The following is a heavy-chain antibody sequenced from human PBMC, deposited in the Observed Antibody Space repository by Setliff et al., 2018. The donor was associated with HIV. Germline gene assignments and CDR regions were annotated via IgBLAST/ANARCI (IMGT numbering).Heavy chain of an antibody. CDR2: ITPFNGRT. Sequence: ASVKVSCKASGYTFTTFRINWVRQAPGQGLEWMGWITPFNGRTNYAQRFQGRVTMTTDTSTNTAYMELRSLRSDDTAVYYCARRGSRGDYYYYMDVWGKGTTVTVSS. CDR1: GYTFTTFR. V-gene: IGHV1-18*01. D-gene: IGHD3-10*01. CDR3: ARRGSRGDYYYYMDV. J-gene: IGHJ6*03.